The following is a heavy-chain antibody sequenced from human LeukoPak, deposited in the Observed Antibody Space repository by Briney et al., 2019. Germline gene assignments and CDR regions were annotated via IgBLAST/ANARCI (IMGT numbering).Heavy chain of an antibody. J-gene: IGHJ5*02. CDR1: GGTFSSYA. V-gene: IGHV1-69*13. Sequence: ASVKVSCKASGGTFSSYAISWVRQAPGQGLEWMGRIIPIFGTANYAQKFQGRVTITADESTSTAYMELSSLRSEDTAVYYCARAPSPGGRFLEWFLGGFDPWGQGTLVTVSS. CDR3: ARAPSPGGRFLEWFLGGFDP. CDR2: IIPIFGTA. D-gene: IGHD3-3*01.